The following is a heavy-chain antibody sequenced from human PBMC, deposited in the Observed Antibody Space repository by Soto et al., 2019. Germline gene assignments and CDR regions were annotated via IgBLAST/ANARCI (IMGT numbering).Heavy chain of an antibody. J-gene: IGHJ6*03. CDR1: GGSISSYY. D-gene: IGHD3-10*01. Sequence: SETLSLTCTVSGGSISSYYWSWIRQPPGKGLEWIGYIYYSGSTNYNPSLKSRVTISVDTSKNQFSLKLSSVTAADTAVYYCARHGLYYYGSGSYYYYYMDVWGKGTTVTVSS. V-gene: IGHV4-59*08. CDR2: IYYSGST. CDR3: ARHGLYYYGSGSYYYYYMDV.